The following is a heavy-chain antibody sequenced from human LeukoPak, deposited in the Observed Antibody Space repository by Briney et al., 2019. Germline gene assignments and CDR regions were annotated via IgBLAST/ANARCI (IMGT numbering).Heavy chain of an antibody. D-gene: IGHD3-10*01. CDR2: IRYDGNNK. CDR1: GFTFSSFG. CDR3: AIPLGYGSGGYGYLQH. J-gene: IGHJ1*01. Sequence: GGSLRLSCAASGFTFSSFGMHWVRQAPGKGLEWVAFIRYDGNNKYHADSVKGRFTVSRDNSKNTLYLQMNSLRVDDTAMYFCAIPLGYGSGGYGYLQHWGQGTLVTVSS. V-gene: IGHV3-30*02.